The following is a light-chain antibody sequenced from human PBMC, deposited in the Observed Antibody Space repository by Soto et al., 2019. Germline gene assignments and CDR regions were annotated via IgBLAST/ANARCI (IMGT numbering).Light chain of an antibody. CDR1: ESIRDM. CDR3: QQSYSSPT. Sequence: DIQMTQSPSSLSASVGDRVTIACRASESIRDMLNWYQQKPGKAPMLLLSSASILQSGVPSRFSGSASGTDFSLTISGLQPEDFATYYCQQSYSSPTFGPGTKVDLK. J-gene: IGKJ3*01. V-gene: IGKV1-39*01. CDR2: SAS.